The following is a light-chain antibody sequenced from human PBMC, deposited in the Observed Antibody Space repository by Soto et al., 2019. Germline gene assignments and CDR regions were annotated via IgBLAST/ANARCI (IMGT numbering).Light chain of an antibody. CDR1: QSISSW. CDR2: DAS. J-gene: IGKJ1*01. CDR3: QQYNTYSA. V-gene: IGKV1-5*01. Sequence: DIKMNQSPSTLSAYVGDRVTITCRASQSISSWLAWYQQKPGKAPELLIYDASSLKSGVPSRFSGSGSGTEFTLTISSLQPDDFATYYCQQYNTYSAFGQGTKVAIK.